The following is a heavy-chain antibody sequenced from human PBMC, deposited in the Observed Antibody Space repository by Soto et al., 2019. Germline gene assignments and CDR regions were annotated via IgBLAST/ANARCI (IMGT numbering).Heavy chain of an antibody. D-gene: IGHD3-3*01. CDR2: MSYSGSA. CDR1: GGSISSSSHY. V-gene: IGHV4-39*01. Sequence: QLQLQESGPGLVKTSETLSLTCSVFGGSISSSSHYWGWLRQAPGKGLEWIGSMSYSGSAYYNPYLKSRVTLFVDMSKNQVSLKLSSVTAADTAMYYCARGHGGITVFGAPGHFDYWGQGTRVTVSS. J-gene: IGHJ4*02. CDR3: ARGHGGITVFGAPGHFDY.